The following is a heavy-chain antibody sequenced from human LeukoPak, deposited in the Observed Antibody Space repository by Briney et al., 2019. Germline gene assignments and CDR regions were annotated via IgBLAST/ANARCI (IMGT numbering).Heavy chain of an antibody. CDR1: GGSISSGGYY. Sequence: SQTLSLTCTVSGGSISSGGYYWSWIRQPPGKGLEWIGYIYHSGSTYYNPSLKSRVTISVDRSKNQFSLKLSSVTAADTAVYYCARAKNHYYDSSGYLADWFDPWGQGTLVTVSS. D-gene: IGHD3-22*01. V-gene: IGHV4-30-2*01. J-gene: IGHJ5*02. CDR2: IYHSGST. CDR3: ARAKNHYYDSSGYLADWFDP.